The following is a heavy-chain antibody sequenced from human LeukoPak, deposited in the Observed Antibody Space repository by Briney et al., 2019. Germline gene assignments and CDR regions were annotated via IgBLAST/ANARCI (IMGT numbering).Heavy chain of an antibody. CDR2: ISTSGVST. J-gene: IGHJ4*02. Sequence: GGSLRLSCAASGFTFSSYAMSWVRQAPGKGLEWVSAISTSGVSTHYADSVKGRFTISIDNSKNTLYLQMNSLRTEDTAVCYCAPGGRVGASVPFDYWGQGTLVTVSS. D-gene: IGHD1-26*01. CDR3: APGGRVGASVPFDY. V-gene: IGHV3-23*01. CDR1: GFTFSSYA.